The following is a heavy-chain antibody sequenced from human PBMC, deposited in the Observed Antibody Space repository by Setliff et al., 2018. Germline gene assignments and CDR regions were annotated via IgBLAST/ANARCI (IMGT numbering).Heavy chain of an antibody. D-gene: IGHD4-4*01. CDR1: GGSISSYY. V-gene: IGHV4-59*01. Sequence: SETLSLTCTVSGGSISSYYWSWIRQPPGKGLEWIGYIYYSGSTNYNPSLKSRVTISVDTSKNQFSLELSSVTAADTAVYYCARGGNDYKWGAFDIWGQGTMVTVSS. J-gene: IGHJ3*02. CDR3: ARGGNDYKWGAFDI. CDR2: IYYSGST.